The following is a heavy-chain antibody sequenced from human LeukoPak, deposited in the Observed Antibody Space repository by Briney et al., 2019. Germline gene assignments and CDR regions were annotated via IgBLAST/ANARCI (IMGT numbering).Heavy chain of an antibody. CDR3: ARVLGSSWYYFDY. Sequence: PSETLSLTCTVSGGSISSGGYYWSWIRQPAGRGLEWIGRIYTSGSTDYNPSLESRATISVDTSKNQFSLELSSVTAADTAVYYCARVLGSSWYYFDYWGQGTLVTVSS. D-gene: IGHD6-13*01. J-gene: IGHJ4*02. V-gene: IGHV4-61*02. CDR2: IYTSGST. CDR1: GGSISSGGYY.